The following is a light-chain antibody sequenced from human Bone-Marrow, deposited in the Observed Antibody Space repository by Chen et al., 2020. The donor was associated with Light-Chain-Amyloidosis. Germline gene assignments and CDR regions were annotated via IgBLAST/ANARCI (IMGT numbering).Light chain of an antibody. CDR2: DDS. V-gene: IGLV3-21*02. CDR3: QVWDRSSDRPV. J-gene: IGLJ3*02. CDR1: HIGSTS. Sequence: SYVLTKPSSVSVAPGQTATIACGGNHIGSTSVHWYQQAPGPAPLLFVYDDSDRPSGIPARLSGSNSGTTATLTISRVEAGDEADYYCQVWDRSSDRPVFGGGTKLTVL.